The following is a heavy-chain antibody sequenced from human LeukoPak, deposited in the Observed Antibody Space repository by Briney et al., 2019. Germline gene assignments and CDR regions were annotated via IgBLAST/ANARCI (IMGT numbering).Heavy chain of an antibody. J-gene: IGHJ5*02. V-gene: IGHV4-4*07. CDR3: ARGVAAAGIFVDWFDP. CDR2: IYTSGST. Sequence: PSETLSLTCTVSGGSISSYYWSWIRQPAGKGLEWIGRIYTSGSTNYNPSLKSRVTMSVDTSKNQFSLKLSSVTAADTAVYYWARGVAAAGIFVDWFDPWGEGTLVTVSS. D-gene: IGHD6-13*01. CDR1: GGSISSYY.